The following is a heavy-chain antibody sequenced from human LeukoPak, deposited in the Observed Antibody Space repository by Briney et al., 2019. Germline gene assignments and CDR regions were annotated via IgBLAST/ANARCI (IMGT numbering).Heavy chain of an antibody. Sequence: SETLSLTCAVYGGSFSGYYWSWIRQPPGKGLDWIGEINHSGSTNYNPSLKSRVTISVDTSKNQFSLKLSSVTAADTAVYYCARWVTGLDYWGQGTLVTVSS. CDR1: GGSFSGYY. V-gene: IGHV4-34*01. CDR2: INHSGST. CDR3: ARWVTGLDY. J-gene: IGHJ4*02. D-gene: IGHD2-21*02.